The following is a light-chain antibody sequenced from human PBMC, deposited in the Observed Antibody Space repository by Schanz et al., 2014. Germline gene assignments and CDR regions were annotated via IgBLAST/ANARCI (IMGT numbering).Light chain of an antibody. J-gene: IGLJ2*01. CDR2: DVS. V-gene: IGLV2-14*03. CDR3: TTYTNTVV. Sequence: QSALTQPASVSGSPGQSITISCTGTSSDVGGYNFVSWYQQHPGEAPKLMIFDVSLRPSGISNRFSGSKSDNTASLTISGLQADDEADYYCTTYTNTVVFGGGTKLTVL. CDR1: SSDVGGYNF.